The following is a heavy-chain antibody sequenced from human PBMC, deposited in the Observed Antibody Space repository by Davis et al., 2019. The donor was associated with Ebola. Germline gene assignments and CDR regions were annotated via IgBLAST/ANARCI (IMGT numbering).Heavy chain of an antibody. D-gene: IGHD4-23*01. Sequence: PGGSLTLSCAASGFTFSSYWMHWVRQAPGKGLEWVAVISYDGSNKYYADSVKGRFTISRDNSKNTLYLQMNSLRAEDTAVYYCAKFPFYGGDWFDPWGQGTLVTVSS. V-gene: IGHV3-30*18. CDR3: AKFPFYGGDWFDP. CDR1: GFTFSSYW. CDR2: ISYDGSNK. J-gene: IGHJ5*02.